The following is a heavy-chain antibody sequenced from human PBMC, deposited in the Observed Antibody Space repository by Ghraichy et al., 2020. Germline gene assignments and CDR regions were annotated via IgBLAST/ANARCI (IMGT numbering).Heavy chain of an antibody. CDR2: INHSGST. CDR1: GGSFSGYY. V-gene: IGHV4-34*01. D-gene: IGHD2-2*01. CDR3: ARNGKYQPLLLYYYYYMDV. Sequence: SETLSLTCAVYGGSFSGYYWSWIRQPPGKGLEWIGEINHSGSTNYNPSLKSRVTISVDTSKNQFSLKLSSVTAADTAVYYCARNGKYQPLLLYYYYYMDVWGKGTTVTVSS. J-gene: IGHJ6*03.